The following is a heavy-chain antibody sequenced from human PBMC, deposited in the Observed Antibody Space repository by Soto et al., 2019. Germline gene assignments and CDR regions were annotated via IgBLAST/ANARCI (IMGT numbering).Heavy chain of an antibody. V-gene: IGHV4-4*02. J-gene: IGHJ4*02. CDR3: ARLRSIAVAGTGVEHDY. Sequence: PSETLSLTCAVSGGSISSSNWWSWVRQPPGKGLEWIGEIYHSGSTNYNPSLKSRVTISVDKSKNQFSLKLSSVTAADTAVYYCARLRSIAVAGTGVEHDYWGQGTLVTVSS. CDR2: IYHSGST. CDR1: GGSISSSNW. D-gene: IGHD6-19*01.